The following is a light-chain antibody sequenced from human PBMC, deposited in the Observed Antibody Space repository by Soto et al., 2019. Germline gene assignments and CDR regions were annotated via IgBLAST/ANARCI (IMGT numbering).Light chain of an antibody. V-gene: IGKV1-39*01. CDR2: GAS. CDR1: QSIATY. J-gene: IGKJ1*01. Sequence: DIQMTQSPSSLSASVEGSVTITCRTSQSIATYLNWYQQKPGNAPKLLIYGASSLQSGVPSRFRGSGSGTDFSLTISSLQPEDFATYYCQQTYSTWTFGQGTKVEIK. CDR3: QQTYSTWT.